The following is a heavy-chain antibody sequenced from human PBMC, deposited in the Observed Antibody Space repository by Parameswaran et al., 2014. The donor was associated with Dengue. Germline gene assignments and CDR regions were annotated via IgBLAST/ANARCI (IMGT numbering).Heavy chain of an antibody. V-gene: IGHV3-30-3*01. CDR3: ARVNYYYYYMDV. CDR2: ISYDGSNK. J-gene: IGHJ6*03. Sequence: PGKGLEWVAVISYDGSNKYYADSVKGRFTISRDNSKNTLYLQMNSLRAEDTAVYYCARVNYYYYYMDVWGKGTTVTVSS.